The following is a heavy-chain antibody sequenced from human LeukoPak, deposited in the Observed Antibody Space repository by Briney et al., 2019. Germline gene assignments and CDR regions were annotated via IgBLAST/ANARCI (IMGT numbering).Heavy chain of an antibody. V-gene: IGHV4-59*01. Sequence: SETLSLTCTGSGGYMSSYYWSWLRQPPGKGLEWIGYIYYSGSTNYNPSLKSRVTISVDTSKNQFSLKLSSVTAADTAVYYCARANLWPSYYFDYWGQGTLVTVSS. D-gene: IGHD3-10*01. J-gene: IGHJ4*02. CDR3: ARANLWPSYYFDY. CDR1: GGYMSSYY. CDR2: IYYSGST.